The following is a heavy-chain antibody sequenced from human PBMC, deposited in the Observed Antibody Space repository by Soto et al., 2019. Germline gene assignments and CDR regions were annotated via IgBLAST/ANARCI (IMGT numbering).Heavy chain of an antibody. J-gene: IGHJ4*02. CDR3: AKGVGLGSYYEEGIDY. V-gene: IGHV3-9*01. Sequence: GGSLRLSCAASGFTFDDYAMHWVRQAPGKGLEWVSGISWNSGSIGYADSVKGRFTISRDNAKNSLYLQMNSLRAEDTALYYCAKGVGLGSYYEEGIDYWGQGTLVTVLL. CDR2: ISWNSGSI. CDR1: GFTFDDYA. D-gene: IGHD1-26*01.